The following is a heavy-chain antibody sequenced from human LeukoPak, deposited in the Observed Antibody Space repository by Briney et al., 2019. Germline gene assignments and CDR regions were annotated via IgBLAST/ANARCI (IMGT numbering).Heavy chain of an antibody. D-gene: IGHD5-24*01. Sequence: AGGSLRLSCAASGFTFSSYTMHWVRQAPGKGLEWVAVMSYDRSDNYYADSVKGRFTISRDNSRTTVYLQMNSLRAEDTAVYYCARGSRWLQLGPFDYWGQGTLVTVSS. CDR3: ARGSRWLQLGPFDY. J-gene: IGHJ4*02. V-gene: IGHV3-30*01. CDR1: GFTFSSYT. CDR2: MSYDRSDN.